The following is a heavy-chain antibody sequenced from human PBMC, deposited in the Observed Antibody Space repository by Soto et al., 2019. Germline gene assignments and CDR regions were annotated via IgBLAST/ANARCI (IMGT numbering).Heavy chain of an antibody. CDR1: GGTFSSYT. CDR2: ITPGFGSG. J-gene: IGHJ5*02. Sequence: QVQLGQSGAEVKEPGSSVNVSCKASGGTFSSYTISWVRQAPGQGFEWMGGITPGFGSGNYAQKFQGRVTITADKSTRTVYMELSSLTSADTALYYCARLTGSYQLGKWFDAWGQGTLVTVSS. V-gene: IGHV1-69*06. CDR3: ARLTGSYQLGKWFDA. D-gene: IGHD1-26*01.